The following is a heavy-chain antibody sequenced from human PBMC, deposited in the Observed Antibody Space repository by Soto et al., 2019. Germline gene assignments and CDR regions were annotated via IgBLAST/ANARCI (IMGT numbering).Heavy chain of an antibody. CDR2: IDSNGGT. D-gene: IGHD3-10*01. Sequence: QVQLQESGPGLVKPSETLSLTCTVSDDSSSNYKWSWIRQPPGRRLEWIGYIDSNGGTSYNPSLQSRVTISIDPYTKQFVLKLSSVTAADTAVYYCVRQGFGILHGLVDVWGQGTTVTVSS. J-gene: IGHJ6*02. CDR1: DDSSSNYK. CDR3: VRQGFGILHGLVDV. V-gene: IGHV4-59*08.